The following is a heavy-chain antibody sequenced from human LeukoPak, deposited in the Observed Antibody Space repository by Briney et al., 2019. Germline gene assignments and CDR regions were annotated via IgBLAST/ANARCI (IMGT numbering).Heavy chain of an antibody. D-gene: IGHD6-19*01. Sequence: ASVKVSCKASGYTFTGNYMHWVRQAPGQGLEWMGWINPNSGGTNYAQKFQGRVTMTRDTSISAAYMELSRLRSDDAAVYYCARDLAVAGTMVEFDYWGQGTLVTVSS. V-gene: IGHV1-2*02. J-gene: IGHJ4*02. CDR3: ARDLAVAGTMVEFDY. CDR2: INPNSGGT. CDR1: GYTFTGNY.